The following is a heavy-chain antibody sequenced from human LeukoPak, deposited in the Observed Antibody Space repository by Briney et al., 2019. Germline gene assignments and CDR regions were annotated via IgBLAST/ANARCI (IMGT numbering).Heavy chain of an antibody. D-gene: IGHD2-2*01. CDR1: GGSISSGGYS. Sequence: SQTLSLTCAVSGGSISSGGYSWSWIRQPPGKGLEWIGYIYHSGSTYYNPSLKSRVTISVDRSKNQFSLKLSSVTAADTAVYYCANSGDCSSTSCYEFGYWGQGTLVTVSS. V-gene: IGHV4-30-2*01. CDR2: IYHSGST. CDR3: ANSGDCSSTSCYEFGY. J-gene: IGHJ4*02.